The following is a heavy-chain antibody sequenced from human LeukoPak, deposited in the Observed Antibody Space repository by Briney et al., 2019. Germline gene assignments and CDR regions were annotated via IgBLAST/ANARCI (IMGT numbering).Heavy chain of an antibody. V-gene: IGHV1-69*06. Sequence: GASVTVSCTASGGTFSSYAISWVRQAPGQGPEWMGGINPFFGTANYAQKFQGRLTTTADKSTSTAYMELSSLRSEDSAVYYCAREKPRGYSYGSPFDYWGQGTLVTVSS. J-gene: IGHJ4*02. CDR2: INPFFGTA. D-gene: IGHD5-18*01. CDR3: AREKPRGYSYGSPFDY. CDR1: GGTFSSYA.